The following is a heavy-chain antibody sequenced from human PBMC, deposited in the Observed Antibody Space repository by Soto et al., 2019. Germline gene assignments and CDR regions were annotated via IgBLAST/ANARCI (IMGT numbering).Heavy chain of an antibody. Sequence: QVQLVQSGAEVKKPGASVKASCKASGYTFTSYGISWVRQAPGQGLEWMGWISAYNGNTNYAQKLQGRVTMTTDTSTSTAYMELRSLRSDDTAVYYCARLRHYVWFGEPIPQNWFDPWGQGTLVTVSS. J-gene: IGHJ5*02. D-gene: IGHD3-10*01. CDR1: GYTFTSYG. CDR3: ARLRHYVWFGEPIPQNWFDP. V-gene: IGHV1-18*01. CDR2: ISAYNGNT.